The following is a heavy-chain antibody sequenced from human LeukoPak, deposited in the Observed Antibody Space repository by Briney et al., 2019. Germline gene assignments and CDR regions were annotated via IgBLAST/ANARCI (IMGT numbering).Heavy chain of an antibody. J-gene: IGHJ4*02. D-gene: IGHD3-10*01. V-gene: IGHV3-21*01. Sequence: GGSLRLSCAASGFTFNSYSMNWVRQAPGKGLEWVSCISSSSSYIYYADSVKGRFTIPRDNAKKSLYLQMNSLKAEDTAVYYWARGPNDGSAFHDYWGRGTLVTASS. CDR1: GFTFNSYS. CDR2: ISSSSSYI. CDR3: ARGPNDGSAFHDY.